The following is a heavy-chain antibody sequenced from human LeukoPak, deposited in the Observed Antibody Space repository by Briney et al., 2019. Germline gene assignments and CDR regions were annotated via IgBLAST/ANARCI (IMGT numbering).Heavy chain of an antibody. Sequence: PSETLSLTCTVSGGSISSGSYYWSWIRQPAGKGLEWIGRIYTSGSTNYNPSLKSRVTISVDTSKNQFSLKLSSVTAADTAVYYCARGDYYGGRYDFWGQGTMVTVSS. D-gene: IGHD3-22*01. CDR1: GGSISSGSYY. V-gene: IGHV4-61*02. J-gene: IGHJ3*01. CDR3: ARGDYYGGRYDF. CDR2: IYTSGST.